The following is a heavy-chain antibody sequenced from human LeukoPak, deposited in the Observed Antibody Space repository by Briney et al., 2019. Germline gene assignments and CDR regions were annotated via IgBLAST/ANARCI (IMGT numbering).Heavy chain of an antibody. CDR1: GGSISGSDYY. J-gene: IGHJ4*02. V-gene: IGHV4-39*01. Sequence: SETLSLTCTVSGGSISGSDYYWDWIRQPPGKELQWIGRISYSGNAYYNSSLKSRVTISVDTSNNQFSLKLNSVTVADTAVYYCARRPIHMCSFDYWSQGTLVTVSS. CDR2: ISYSGNA. D-gene: IGHD4/OR15-4a*01. CDR3: ARRPIHMCSFDY.